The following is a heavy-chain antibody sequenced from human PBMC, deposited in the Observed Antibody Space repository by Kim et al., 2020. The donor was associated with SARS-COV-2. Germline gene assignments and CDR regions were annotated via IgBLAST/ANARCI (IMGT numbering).Heavy chain of an antibody. CDR1: GFTFSSYE. J-gene: IGHJ4*02. CDR2: ISSSGSTI. D-gene: IGHD4-17*01. V-gene: IGHV3-48*03. CDR3: ARDHSLYGDY. Sequence: GGSLRLSCTASGFTFSSYEMNWVRQAPGKGLEWVSYISSSGSTIYYADSVKGRFTISRDNAKNSLYLQMNSLRAEDTAVYYCARDHSLYGDYWGQGTLVTVSS.